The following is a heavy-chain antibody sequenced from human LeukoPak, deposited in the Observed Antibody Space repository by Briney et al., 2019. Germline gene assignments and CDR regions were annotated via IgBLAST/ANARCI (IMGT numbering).Heavy chain of an antibody. Sequence: GGSLRLSCTASGFKFDYYDVSWVRQVPGKGLEWVSGITWNGDKTGYADSVRGRFAISRYNTKKSLYLQMSSLRAEDTALYYCARDPFCSSSTGCYFEDWFGPWGPGTLVTVSS. CDR3: ARDPFCSSSTGCYFEDWFGP. V-gene: IGHV3-20*04. D-gene: IGHD2-2*01. J-gene: IGHJ5*02. CDR2: ITWNGDKT. CDR1: GFKFDYYD.